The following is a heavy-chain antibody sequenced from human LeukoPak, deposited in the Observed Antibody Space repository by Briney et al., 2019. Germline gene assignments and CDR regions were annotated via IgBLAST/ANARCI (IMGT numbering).Heavy chain of an antibody. J-gene: IGHJ5*02. CDR1: GYTFTSYG. CDR3: ARDVRRGYDFRGENWFDP. D-gene: IGHD5-12*01. V-gene: IGHV1-18*01. CDR2: ISAYNGNT. Sequence: ASVMVSCKASGYTFTSYGISWVRQAPGQGLEWMGWISAYNGNTNYAQKLQGRVTMTTDTSTSTAYMELRSLRSDDTAVYYCARDVRRGYDFRGENWFDPWGQGTLVTVSS.